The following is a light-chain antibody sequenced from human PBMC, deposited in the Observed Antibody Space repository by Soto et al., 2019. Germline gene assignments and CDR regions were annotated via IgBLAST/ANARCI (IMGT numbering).Light chain of an antibody. J-gene: IGKJ5*01. CDR1: QSLLHTNVYTY. CDR3: MQALQTPST. CDR2: LGS. Sequence: DIVLTQSPLSLPVTPGEPASISCRSSQSLLHTNVYTYLDWYLERPGQSPQLLIYLGSNRAPGVPDRFTGSGSGTDFTLRISRVEAEDVGVYYCMQALQTPSTFGQGTRLDIK. V-gene: IGKV2-28*01.